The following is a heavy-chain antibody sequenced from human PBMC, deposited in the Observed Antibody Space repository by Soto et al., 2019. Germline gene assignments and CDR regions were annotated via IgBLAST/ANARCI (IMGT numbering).Heavy chain of an antibody. D-gene: IGHD1-7*01. CDR1: GGSISSGDYY. V-gene: IGHV4-39*07. CDR3: ARVLVNWNYRAGAFEI. J-gene: IGHJ3*02. CDR2: INHSGST. Sequence: SETLSLTCTVSGGSISSGDYYWSWIRQPPGKGLEWIGEINHSGSTNYNPSLKSRVTISVDTSKNQFSLKLSSVTAADTAVYYCARVLVNWNYRAGAFEIWGQGTMVTVSS.